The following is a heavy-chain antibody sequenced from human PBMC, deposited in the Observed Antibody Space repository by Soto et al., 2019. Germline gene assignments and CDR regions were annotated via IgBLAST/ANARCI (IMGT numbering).Heavy chain of an antibody. CDR1: GFTFSSHD. V-gene: IGHV3-13*01. D-gene: IGHD3-10*01. J-gene: IGHJ5*01. CDR3: ARGGIPGVSGNLFDT. CDR2: IDSAGDA. Sequence: EVQLVESGGGLVQPGGSLRLSCAASGFTFSSHDMHWVRQVTGKGLEWVSGIDSAGDAKYPAPVKGRFTISRENAMNSLHLQMNRLRAGVTAVYSCARGGIPGVSGNLFDTLGQGTLVTVSS.